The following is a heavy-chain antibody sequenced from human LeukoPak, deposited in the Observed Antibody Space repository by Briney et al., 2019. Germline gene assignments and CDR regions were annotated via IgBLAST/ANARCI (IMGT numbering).Heavy chain of an antibody. CDR3: ARVTAAGGGFDH. J-gene: IGHJ4*02. D-gene: IGHD2-15*01. Sequence: SETQSLTCSVSGGSVSGYHWSWIRQPPGQGLECIGLIYFTGSTTYNPSLKSRVTISVDTSQNQFSLSLTSVISADTAVYYCARVTAAGGGFDHWGQGTLVTVSS. V-gene: IGHV4-59*02. CDR1: GGSVSGYH. CDR2: IYFTGST.